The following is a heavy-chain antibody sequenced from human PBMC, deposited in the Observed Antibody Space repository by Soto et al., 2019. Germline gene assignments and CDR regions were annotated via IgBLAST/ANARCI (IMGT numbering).Heavy chain of an antibody. CDR1: GGSFSGYY. Sequence: SETLSLTCAVYGGSFSGYYWSWIRQPPGKGLEWIGEINHSGSTNYNPSLKSRVTISVDTSKNQFSLKLSSVTAADTAVYYCARTAWGNWFDPWGQGTLVTVSS. V-gene: IGHV4-34*01. CDR3: ARTAWGNWFDP. D-gene: IGHD3-16*01. J-gene: IGHJ5*02. CDR2: INHSGST.